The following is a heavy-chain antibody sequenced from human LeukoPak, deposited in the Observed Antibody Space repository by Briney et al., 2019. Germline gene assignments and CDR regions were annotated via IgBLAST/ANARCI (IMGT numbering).Heavy chain of an antibody. V-gene: IGHV1-2*02. CDR1: GYTFTGYY. D-gene: IGHD3-10*01. CDR3: AVRAHYYGSGDNWFDP. Sequence: ASVKVSCKASGYTFTGYYMHWVRQAPGQGLEWMGWINPNSGGTNYAQKFQGRVTMTRDTSISTAYMELSRLRSDDTAVYYCAVRAHYYGSGDNWFDPWGQGTLVTVSS. J-gene: IGHJ5*02. CDR2: INPNSGGT.